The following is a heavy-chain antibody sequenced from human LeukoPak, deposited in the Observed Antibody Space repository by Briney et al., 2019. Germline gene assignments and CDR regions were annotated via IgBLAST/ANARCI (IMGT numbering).Heavy chain of an antibody. J-gene: IGHJ4*02. Sequence: SETLSLTCTVSGYSISSGYYWGWIRQPPGKGLEWIGSIYYSGSTYYNPSLKSRVTISVDTSKNQFSLKLSSVTAADTAVYYCAMAEMAIDYWGQGTLVTVSS. V-gene: IGHV4-38-2*02. CDR3: AMAEMAIDY. D-gene: IGHD5-24*01. CDR2: IYYSGST. CDR1: GYSISSGYY.